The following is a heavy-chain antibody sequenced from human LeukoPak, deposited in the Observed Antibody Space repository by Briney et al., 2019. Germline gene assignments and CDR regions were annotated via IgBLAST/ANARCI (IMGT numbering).Heavy chain of an antibody. CDR1: GFTFSSYS. CDR2: ISSSSSTI. Sequence: GGSLRLSCAASGFTFSSYSMNWARQAPGKGLEWVSYISSSSSTIYYADSVKGRFTISRDNAKNSLYLQMNSLRAEDTAVYYCARATSSYESGSSGFDYWGQGTLVTVSS. CDR3: ARATSSYESGSSGFDY. V-gene: IGHV3-48*01. D-gene: IGHD1-26*01. J-gene: IGHJ4*02.